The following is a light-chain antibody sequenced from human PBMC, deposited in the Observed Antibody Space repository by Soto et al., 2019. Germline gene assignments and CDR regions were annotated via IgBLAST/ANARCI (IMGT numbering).Light chain of an antibody. CDR2: DAS. V-gene: IGKV1-5*01. J-gene: IGKJ1*01. CDR3: QQYTSYSWT. CDR1: QSINSW. Sequence: DIQVTQSPSTLSASVGDRVTITCRASQSINSWLAWYQQKPGKAPQILIYDASTLKSGVPSRFSASGSGTEFTLTISSLQPDDFATYYCQQYTSYSWTFGQGTKVDIK.